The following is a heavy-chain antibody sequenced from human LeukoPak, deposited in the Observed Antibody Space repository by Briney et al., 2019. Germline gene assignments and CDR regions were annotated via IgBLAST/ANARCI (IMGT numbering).Heavy chain of an antibody. J-gene: IGHJ4*02. CDR2: IYHSGGT. CDR1: GVFISSSNW. Sequence: SETLSLTCTISGVFISSSNWWAWVRQSPGKGLEWIGDIYHSGGTNYHPSLKSRVTISVDKSRNQFSLRLSSATAADTAVYYCAKLYDSNGYYVFEYWGRGTLVNVSP. CDR3: AKLYDSNGYYVFEY. D-gene: IGHD3-22*01. V-gene: IGHV4-4*02.